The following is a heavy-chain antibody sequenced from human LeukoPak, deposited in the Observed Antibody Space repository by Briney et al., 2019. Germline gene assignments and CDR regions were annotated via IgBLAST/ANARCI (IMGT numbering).Heavy chain of an antibody. CDR3: AKGDGGSSSWYDFYFYGVDV. Sequence: LSLTCAVSGYSISSGYYWGWIRQPPGKGLEWVAVISNDGSKRHYADAVKGRLSISRDNSKNALSLQFNSLRGDDTAVYYCAKGDGGSSSWYDFYFYGVDVWGKGTAVTVSS. V-gene: IGHV3-30*18. CDR1: GYSISSGY. J-gene: IGHJ6*04. D-gene: IGHD6-13*01. CDR2: ISNDGSKR.